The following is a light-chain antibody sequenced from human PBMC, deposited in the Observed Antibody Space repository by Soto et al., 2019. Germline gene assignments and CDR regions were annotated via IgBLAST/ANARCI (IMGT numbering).Light chain of an antibody. V-gene: IGKV1D-13*01. Sequence: ALRLTQSPSSLSASVGDRVTITCRASQGISSALAWYQQKPGKAPKLLIYDASSLESGVPSRFSGSGSGTDFTLTISSLQPEDFATYYCQQFNNYQGTFGQGTRLEI. CDR3: QQFNNYQGT. J-gene: IGKJ5*01. CDR2: DAS. CDR1: QGISSA.